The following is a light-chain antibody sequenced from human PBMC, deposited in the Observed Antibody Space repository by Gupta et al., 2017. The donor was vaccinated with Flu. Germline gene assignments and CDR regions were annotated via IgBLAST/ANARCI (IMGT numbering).Light chain of an antibody. CDR1: SSNIGNND. Sequence: QSVLTQPPSASAAPRPRVTIASSGSSSNIGNNDVNWYQQLPGTAPKLLIYYDDLRPSGVPDRFSGSKSGTSASLAISGLQAEDEADYYCAAWDDSLNGLVFGGGTKLTVL. V-gene: IGLV1-36*01. CDR3: AAWDDSLNGLV. J-gene: IGLJ2*01. CDR2: YDD.